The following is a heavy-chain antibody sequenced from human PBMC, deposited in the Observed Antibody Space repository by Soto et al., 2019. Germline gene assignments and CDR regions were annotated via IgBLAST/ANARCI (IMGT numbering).Heavy chain of an antibody. D-gene: IGHD5-12*01. J-gene: IGHJ6*02. CDR3: ARALFPDVDIYAMDV. CDR1: GFTFRDHA. CDR2: IWNDGINK. V-gene: IGHV3-33*01. Sequence: GGSLRLSCAASGFTFRDHAMHWVRQARGKGREWLAIIWNDGINKFYAGSVQGRFTISRDNSKNTVYLQMNTLSAEDTAVYYCARALFPDVDIYAMDVWGQGTTVTVS.